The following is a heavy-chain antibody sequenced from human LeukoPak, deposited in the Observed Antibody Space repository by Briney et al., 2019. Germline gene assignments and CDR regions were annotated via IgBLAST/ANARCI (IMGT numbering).Heavy chain of an antibody. CDR1: GFTVSSNY. CDR2: ISSSSSYI. J-gene: IGHJ4*02. CDR3: ARQYCSSTSCYAVFDY. D-gene: IGHD2-2*01. V-gene: IGHV3-21*01. Sequence: GGSLRLSCAASGFTVSSNYMSWVRQAPGKGLEWVSSISSSSSYIYYADSVKGRFTISRDNAKNSLYLQMNSLRAEDTAVYYCARQYCSSTSCYAVFDYWGQGTLVTVSS.